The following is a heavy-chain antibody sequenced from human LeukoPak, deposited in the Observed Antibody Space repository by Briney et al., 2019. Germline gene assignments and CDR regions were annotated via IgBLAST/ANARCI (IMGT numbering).Heavy chain of an antibody. CDR3: ARVSDFWSGYGPLDV. CDR2: IYSGGST. D-gene: IGHD3-3*01. Sequence: PGGSLRLSCAASGFTVSSNYMSWVRQAPGKGLEWVSVIYSGGSTYYADSVKGRFTISRDNSKNTLYLQMNSLRAEDTAVYYCARVSDFWSGYGPLDVWGKGTTVTVSS. J-gene: IGHJ6*04. V-gene: IGHV3-53*01. CDR1: GFTVSSNY.